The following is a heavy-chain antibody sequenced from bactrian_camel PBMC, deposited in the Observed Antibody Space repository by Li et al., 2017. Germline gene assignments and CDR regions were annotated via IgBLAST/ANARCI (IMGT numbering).Heavy chain of an antibody. V-gene: IGHV3S53*01. Sequence: HVQLVESGGGSVQAGGSLTLSRRFSGLRLVWYRQAPENQCEWVSTLDSDGSIYCRDTVKGRFTISRNNAKNTLYLKMSSLKPEDTGRYYCTEDYGPHDPCRGQGTQVTVS. D-gene: IGHD3*01. CDR1: GLRL. CDR3: TEDYGPHDPC. CDR2: LDSDGSI. J-gene: IGHJ4*01.